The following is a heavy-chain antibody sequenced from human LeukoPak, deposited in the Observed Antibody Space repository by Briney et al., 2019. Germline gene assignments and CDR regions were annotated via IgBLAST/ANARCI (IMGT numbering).Heavy chain of an antibody. J-gene: IGHJ4*02. D-gene: IGHD3-16*01. V-gene: IGHV4-39*01. CDR1: GGSVSSKTYY. CDR3: ASCYTTGWRESVYTY. CDR2: IYDSGST. Sequence: SETLSLTCSVSGGSVSSKTYYWGWVRQPPGEGLEWIGSIYDSGSTYYNPSLNSRVTISVDTSKNQFSLRLRSVTAADTAVYFCASCYTTGWRESVYTYWGQGSLVTVSS.